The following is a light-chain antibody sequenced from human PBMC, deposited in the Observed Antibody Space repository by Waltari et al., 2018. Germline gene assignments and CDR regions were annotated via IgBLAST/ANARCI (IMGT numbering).Light chain of an antibody. CDR1: QGISSW. Sequence: SASVGDKVTITCRASQGISSWLAWYQQKAGKAPKVLISAASTLEGGVPSRFSGSGSGTDYTLTISSLQPEDFATYYCQQGYKTPYTFGQGTKVEIK. CDR2: AAS. V-gene: IGKV1-12*01. CDR3: QQGYKTPYT. J-gene: IGKJ2*01.